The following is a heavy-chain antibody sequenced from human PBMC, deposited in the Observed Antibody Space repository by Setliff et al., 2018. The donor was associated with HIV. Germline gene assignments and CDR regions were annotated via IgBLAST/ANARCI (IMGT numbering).Heavy chain of an antibody. V-gene: IGHV3-48*01. CDR3: ARDPDYGDFIALDI. CDR2: MSSYRTSMT. CDR1: GFTFSSYG. J-gene: IGHJ3*02. D-gene: IGHD4-17*01. Sequence: GESLKISCAASGFTFSSYGMHWVRQAPGKGLEWISFMSSYRTSMTHYADSVKGRFTVSRDDAKNSLYLQMNNLRAEDTAVYFCARDPDYGDFIALDIWGQVTMVTVSS.